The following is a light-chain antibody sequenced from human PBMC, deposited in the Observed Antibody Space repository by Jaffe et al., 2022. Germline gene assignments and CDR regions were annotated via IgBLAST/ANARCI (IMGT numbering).Light chain of an antibody. Sequence: QSALTQPASVSGSPGQSITISCTGTSSDVGGYNYVSWYQQHPGKVPKLMIYEVTNRPSGVSNRFSGSKSGNTASLTISGLQAEDEADYYCFSYTSSNTVIFGGGTRLTVL. J-gene: IGLJ2*01. V-gene: IGLV2-14*01. CDR1: SSDVGGYNY. CDR2: EVT. CDR3: FSYTSSNTVI.